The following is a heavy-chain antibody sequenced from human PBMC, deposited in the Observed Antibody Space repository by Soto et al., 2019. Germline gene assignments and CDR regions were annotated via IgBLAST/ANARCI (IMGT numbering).Heavy chain of an antibody. D-gene: IGHD3-16*01. CDR2: IYSSGST. J-gene: IGHJ6*02. CDR3: ARHSPPFGYRWGPWDV. V-gene: IGHV4-59*08. CDR1: GGSISNSY. Sequence: SETLSLTCTVSGGSISNSYWSWIRQSPEKGLEWIGYIYSSGSTNYNPSLNSRVTISVDTSKNQFSLKLSSLSAADTAVYYCARHSPPFGYRWGPWDVWGQGTTVTGSS.